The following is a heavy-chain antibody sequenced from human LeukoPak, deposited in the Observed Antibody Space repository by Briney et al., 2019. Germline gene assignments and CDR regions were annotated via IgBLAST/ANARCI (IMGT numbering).Heavy chain of an antibody. Sequence: GGSLRLSCAASGLTFSSYWMSWVRQAPGKGLEWVANIKQDGSEKYYVDSVNGRFTIYRDSAKNSLYLQMNSLRAEDTAVYYCARISRGTWYYDILTGYRWEDNYYYGMDVWGQGTTVTVSS. V-gene: IGHV3-7*01. CDR2: IKQDGSEK. D-gene: IGHD3-9*01. CDR1: GLTFSSYW. CDR3: ARISRGTWYYDILTGYRWEDNYYYGMDV. J-gene: IGHJ6*02.